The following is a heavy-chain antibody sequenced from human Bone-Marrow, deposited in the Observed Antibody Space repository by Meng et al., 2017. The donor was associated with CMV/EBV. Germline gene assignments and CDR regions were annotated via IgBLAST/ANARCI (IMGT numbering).Heavy chain of an antibody. CDR3: ARVGGSYYALDY. J-gene: IGHJ4*02. Sequence: GGSLRLSCAASGFTFSSYAMHWVRQAPGKGLEWVAVISYDGSNKYYADSVKSRFTISRDNSKNTLYLQMNSLRAEDTAVYYCARVGGSYYALDYWGQGTLVTVSS. D-gene: IGHD1-26*01. CDR1: GFTFSSYA. CDR2: ISYDGSNK. V-gene: IGHV3-30-3*01.